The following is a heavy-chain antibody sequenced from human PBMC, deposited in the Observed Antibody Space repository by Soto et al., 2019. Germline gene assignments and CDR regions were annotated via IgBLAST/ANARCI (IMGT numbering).Heavy chain of an antibody. CDR2: ISAYNGNT. V-gene: IGHV1-18*01. D-gene: IGHD2-2*01. CDR3: ARDLSVRYRSSTSCYLWFDP. CDR1: GYTFTSYG. J-gene: IGHJ5*02. Sequence: ASVKVSCKASGYTFTSYGISWVRQAPGQGLEWMGWISAYNGNTNYAQKLQGRVTMTTDTSTSTAYMELRSLRSDDTAVYYCARDLSVRYRSSTSCYLWFDPWGQGTLVTVSS.